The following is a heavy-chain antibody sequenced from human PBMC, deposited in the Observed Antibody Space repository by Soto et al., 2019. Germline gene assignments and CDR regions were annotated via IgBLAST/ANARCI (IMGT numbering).Heavy chain of an antibody. D-gene: IGHD3-22*01. CDR3: ARDRYLVAVPDAFDI. V-gene: IGHV6-1*01. Sequence: SQTPSPPFSISGGSVSCNNAAWNWNRQAPSICLEWLGRTYYRSKWYNDYAVSVKSRITINPDTSKNQFSLQPNSVTPEDTAVYYCARDRYLVAVPDAFDIWGQGTMVTVSS. CDR2: TYYRSKWYN. CDR1: GGSVSCNNAA. J-gene: IGHJ3*02.